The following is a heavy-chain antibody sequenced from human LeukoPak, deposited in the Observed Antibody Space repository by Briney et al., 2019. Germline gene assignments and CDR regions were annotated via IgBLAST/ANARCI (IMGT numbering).Heavy chain of an antibody. V-gene: IGHV1-24*01. J-gene: IGHJ5*02. Sequence: ASVKVSCKVSGYTLTELSMHWVRQAPGKGLEWMGGFDPEDGETIYAQKFQGRVTMTEVTSTDTAYMELSSLRSEDTAVYYCATVRKAARRRSPPPGFDPWGQGTLVTVSS. D-gene: IGHD6-6*01. CDR2: FDPEDGET. CDR3: ATVRKAARRRSPPPGFDP. CDR1: GYTLTELS.